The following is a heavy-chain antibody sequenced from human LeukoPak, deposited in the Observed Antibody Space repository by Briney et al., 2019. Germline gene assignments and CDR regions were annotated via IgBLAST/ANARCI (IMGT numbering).Heavy chain of an antibody. CDR2: INPNNGDT. CDR3: ARLSGIYGDYEIDY. Sequence: ASVKVSCKASGYTFTAQYMHWVRQAPGQGLEWMGWINPNNGDTKYAQSFLGRVTMTTDTSTSTAYMELRSLRSDDTAVYYCARLSGIYGDYEIDYWGQGTLVTVSS. J-gene: IGHJ4*02. V-gene: IGHV1-2*02. D-gene: IGHD4-17*01. CDR1: GYTFTAQY.